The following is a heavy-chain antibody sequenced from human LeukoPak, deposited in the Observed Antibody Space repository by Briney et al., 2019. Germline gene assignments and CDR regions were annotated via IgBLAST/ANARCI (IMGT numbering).Heavy chain of an antibody. D-gene: IGHD3-3*01. CDR2: ISGSGGST. CDR3: AKREANYDFWSGYKLGHYYMDV. V-gene: IGHV3-23*01. CDR1: GFTFSSYA. J-gene: IGHJ6*03. Sequence: GGSLRLSCAASGFTFSSYAMSWVRQAPGKGLEWVSAISGSGGSTYYADSVKGRFTISRDNSKNTLYLQMNSLRAEDTAVYYCAKREANYDFWSGYKLGHYYMDVWGKGTTVTVSS.